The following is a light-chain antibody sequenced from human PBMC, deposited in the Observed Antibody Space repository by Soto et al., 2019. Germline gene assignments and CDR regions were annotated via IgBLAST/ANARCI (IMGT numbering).Light chain of an antibody. V-gene: IGLV2-8*01. CDR2: EVS. CDR3: SSYAGSTACV. Sequence: QSVLTQPPSASGSPGQSVTISCTGTSSDVGGYNYVSWYQQHPGKAPKLMIYEVSKRPSGVPDRFSGSKSGNTASLTVSGLQAEDEADYYCSSYAGSTACVFGGGTKVTVL. CDR1: SSDVGGYNY. J-gene: IGLJ2*01.